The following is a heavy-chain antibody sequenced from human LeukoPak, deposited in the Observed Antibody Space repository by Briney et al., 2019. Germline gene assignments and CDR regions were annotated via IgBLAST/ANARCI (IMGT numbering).Heavy chain of an antibody. CDR3: ARDGGVGFDM. D-gene: IGHD3-10*01. CDR1: GFTFSNYW. J-gene: IGHJ3*02. CDR2: MKQDGSDK. Sequence: AWGSLRLSCVASGFTFSNYWMTWVRQAPGKGLEWVASMKQDGSDKYYVDSVKGRFTISRDNGKKSLYLQMNSLRAEDTAVYYCARDGGVGFDMWGQGTMVSVSS. V-gene: IGHV3-7*01.